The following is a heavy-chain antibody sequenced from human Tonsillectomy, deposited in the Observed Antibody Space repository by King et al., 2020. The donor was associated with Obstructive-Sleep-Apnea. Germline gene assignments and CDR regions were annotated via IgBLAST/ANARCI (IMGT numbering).Heavy chain of an antibody. J-gene: IGHJ4*02. CDR1: GFTFSTYA. CDR3: AKDEGVGYSCSWYSY. V-gene: IGHV3-23*04. CDR2: ISGGGSGT. D-gene: IGHD6-13*01. Sequence: VQLVESGGGLVQPGGSLRLSCVASGFTFSTYAMSWVRQAPGKGLEWVSSISGGGSGTYFAASVKGRFTISRDNSKNTLYLQMSSLGAEDTAIDYCAKDEGVGYSCSWYSYGGKGTRVTVSS.